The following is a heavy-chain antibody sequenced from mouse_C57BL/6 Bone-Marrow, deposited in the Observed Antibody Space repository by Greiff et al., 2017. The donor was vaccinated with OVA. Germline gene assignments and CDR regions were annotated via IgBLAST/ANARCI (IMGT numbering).Heavy chain of an antibody. Sequence: EVQLQQSGPGLVKPSQSLSLTCSVTGYSITSGYYWNWIRQFPGNKLEWMGYISYDGSNNYNPSLKNRISITRDTSKNQFFLKLNSVTTEDTATYYCAPYYGSSYDYAMDYWGQGTSVTVSS. CDR1: GYSITSGYY. V-gene: IGHV3-6*01. CDR3: APYYGSSYDYAMDY. J-gene: IGHJ4*01. D-gene: IGHD1-1*01. CDR2: ISYDGSN.